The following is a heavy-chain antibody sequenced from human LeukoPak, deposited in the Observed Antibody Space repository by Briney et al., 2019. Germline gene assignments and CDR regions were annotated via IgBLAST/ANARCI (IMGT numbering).Heavy chain of an antibody. Sequence: SETLSLTCAVSGGSISSSNWWSWVRQPPGKGLEWIGEIYHSGSTNYNPSLKSRATISVDTSKNQFSLKLSSVTAADTAVYYCARVSAIIVVVPAAMDGQGNAFDIWGQGTMVTVSS. D-gene: IGHD2-2*01. J-gene: IGHJ3*02. CDR1: GGSISSSNW. CDR2: IYHSGST. CDR3: ARVSAIIVVVPAAMDGQGNAFDI. V-gene: IGHV4-4*02.